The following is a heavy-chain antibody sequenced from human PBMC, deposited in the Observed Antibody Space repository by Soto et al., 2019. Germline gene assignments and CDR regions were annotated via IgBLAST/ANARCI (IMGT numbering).Heavy chain of an antibody. V-gene: IGHV4-4*02. D-gene: IGHD6-13*01. CDR3: ARDQGSHPGD. CDR1: GVSISSDNW. CDR2: IHHSGST. Sequence: QVQLQESGPGLVRPSGTVSLTCAVSGVSISSDNWWSWVRQPPGKALEWIEEIHHSGSTNYNPSLKSRVTMSVVPSKDLFSLTLNSVTAADTAFYYCARDQGSHPGDWGQGTLVSVSS. J-gene: IGHJ4*02.